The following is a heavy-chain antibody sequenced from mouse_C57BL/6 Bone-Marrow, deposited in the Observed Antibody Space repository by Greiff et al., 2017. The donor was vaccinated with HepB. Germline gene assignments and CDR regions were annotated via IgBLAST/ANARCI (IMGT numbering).Heavy chain of an antibody. J-gene: IGHJ4*01. D-gene: IGHD2-3*01. CDR2: IYPGDGDT. Sequence: QVQLQQSGPELVKPGASVKISCKASGYAFSSSWMNWVKQRPGKGLEWIGRIYPGDGDTNYNGNFKGKATLTADKSSSTAYMQLSSLTSEDSAVYFCARSDGYFPMDYWGQGTSVTVSS. V-gene: IGHV1-82*01. CDR3: ARSDGYFPMDY. CDR1: GYAFSSSW.